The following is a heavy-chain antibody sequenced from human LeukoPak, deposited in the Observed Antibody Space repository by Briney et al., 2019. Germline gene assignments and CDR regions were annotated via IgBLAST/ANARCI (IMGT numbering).Heavy chain of an antibody. CDR1: GGSISSSSYY. Sequence: PSETLSLTCTVSGGSISSSSYYWGWIRQPPGKGLEWIGSIYYSGSTYYNPSLKSRVTISVDTSKNQFSLKLSSVTAADTAVYYCARHSVLGARNGIVGATRGNYFDYWGQGTLVTVSS. CDR3: ARHSVLGARNGIVGATRGNYFDY. J-gene: IGHJ4*02. CDR2: IYYSGST. V-gene: IGHV4-39*01. D-gene: IGHD1-26*01.